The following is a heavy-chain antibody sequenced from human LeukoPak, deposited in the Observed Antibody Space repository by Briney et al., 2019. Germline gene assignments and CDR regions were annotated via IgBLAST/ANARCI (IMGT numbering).Heavy chain of an antibody. CDR3: ARTAYYYDSSGYYHLSLYYFDY. Sequence: SVKVSCKASGGTFSSYAISWVRQAPGQGLEWMGGIIPIFGTANYAQKFQGRVTITTDESTSTAYMELSSLRSEDTAVYYCARTAYYYDSSGYYHLSLYYFDYWGQGTLVTVSS. CDR2: IIPIFGTA. J-gene: IGHJ4*02. D-gene: IGHD3-22*01. CDR1: GGTFSSYA. V-gene: IGHV1-69*05.